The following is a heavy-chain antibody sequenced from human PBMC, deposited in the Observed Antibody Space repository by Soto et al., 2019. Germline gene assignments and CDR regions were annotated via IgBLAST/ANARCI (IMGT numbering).Heavy chain of an antibody. D-gene: IGHD5-18*01. Sequence: PGGSLRLSCAASGFTFRNYAMSWVRQTPEKGLEWVSAINGGGISTYYADSVKGRFTISRDNAKNSLYLQMNSLRAEDTAVYYCARDYSSYGPFDYWGQGTLVTVSS. CDR1: GFTFRNYA. V-gene: IGHV3-23*01. J-gene: IGHJ4*02. CDR2: INGGGIST. CDR3: ARDYSSYGPFDY.